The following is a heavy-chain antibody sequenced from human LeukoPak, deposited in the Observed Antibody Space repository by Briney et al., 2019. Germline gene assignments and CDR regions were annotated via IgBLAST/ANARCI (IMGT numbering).Heavy chain of an antibody. CDR3: ARDNYYGSGSYLS. D-gene: IGHD3-10*01. CDR1: GFTFSSYD. J-gene: IGHJ5*02. V-gene: IGHV3-21*01. CDR2: IRPSGDNT. Sequence: AGGSLRLSCAASGFTFSSYDMTWVRQAPGRGLEWVSSIRPSGDNTYYGDSVKGRFTISRDNAKNSLYLQMNSLRAEDTAVYYCARDNYYGSGSYLSWGQGTLVTVSS.